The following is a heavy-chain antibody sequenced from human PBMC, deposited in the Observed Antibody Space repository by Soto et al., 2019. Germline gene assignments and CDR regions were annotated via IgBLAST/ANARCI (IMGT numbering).Heavy chain of an antibody. CDR1: GFTFSSYA. J-gene: IGHJ4*02. CDR2: ISYDGSNK. CDR3: ARGSKIVVVVAATGY. D-gene: IGHD2-15*01. V-gene: IGHV3-30-3*01. Sequence: GGSLRLSCAASGFTFSSYAMHWVRHAPGKGLEWVAVISYDGSNKYYADSVKGRFTISRDNSKNTLYLQMNSLRAEDTAVYYCARGSKIVVVVAATGYWGQGTLVTVSS.